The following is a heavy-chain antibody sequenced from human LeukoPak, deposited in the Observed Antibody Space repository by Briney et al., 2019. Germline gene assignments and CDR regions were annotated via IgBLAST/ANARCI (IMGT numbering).Heavy chain of an antibody. D-gene: IGHD3-9*01. CDR2: ISSNGGST. CDR3: ARGNTLTGYSRY. J-gene: IGHJ4*02. V-gene: IGHV3-64*01. Sequence: GGSLRLSCAASGFTFSSYAMHWVRQPPGNGLEYVSGISSNGGSTYYANSVKGRFTISRDNSKNTVYLQMGSLRAEDMAVYYCARGNTLTGYSRYWGQGTLVTVSS. CDR1: GFTFSSYA.